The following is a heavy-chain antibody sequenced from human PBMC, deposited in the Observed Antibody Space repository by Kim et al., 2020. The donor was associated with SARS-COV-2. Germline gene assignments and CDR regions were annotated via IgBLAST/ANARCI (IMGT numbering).Heavy chain of an antibody. J-gene: IGHJ6*02. D-gene: IGHD3-10*01. V-gene: IGHV3-30*04. CDR3: ARDLKAVIRGNTKRTSDYYGMDV. CDR1: GFAFSSYA. Sequence: GGSLRLSCAASGFAFSSYAMNWVRQAPGKGLEWVALISFDGTNKDYADSVQGRFTISRDNSKNTVYLQMNSLRADDTAVYYCARDLKAVIRGNTKRTSDYYGMDVWGQGTTVTVSS. CDR2: ISFDGTNK.